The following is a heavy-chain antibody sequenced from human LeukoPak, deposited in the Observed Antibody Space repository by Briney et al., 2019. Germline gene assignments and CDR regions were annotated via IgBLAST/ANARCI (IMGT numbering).Heavy chain of an antibody. Sequence: GGSLRLSCAASGFTLSSYGMHWVRQAPGKGLEWVAVISYDGSNKYYADSVKGRFTISRDNSKNTLYLQMNSLRAEDTAVYYCAKGGLYDSSGYRTNFDYWGQGTLVTVSS. J-gene: IGHJ4*02. CDR1: GFTLSSYG. V-gene: IGHV3-30*18. D-gene: IGHD3-22*01. CDR3: AKGGLYDSSGYRTNFDY. CDR2: ISYDGSNK.